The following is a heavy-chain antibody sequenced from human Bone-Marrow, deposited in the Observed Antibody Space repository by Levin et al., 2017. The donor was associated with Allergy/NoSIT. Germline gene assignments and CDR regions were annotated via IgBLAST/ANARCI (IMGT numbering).Heavy chain of an antibody. J-gene: IGHJ5*02. Sequence: SGPTLVKPTQTLTLTCTFSGFSLSTRGMCVTWIRQPPGKALEWLAFIDWDDDKYYNTSLKSRLTISKDTSKDQVVLTMTNMDPVDTATYYCARMSYYDTSGYYTGRGWFDPWGQGTLVTVSS. V-gene: IGHV2-70*01. CDR3: ARMSYYDTSGYYTGRGWFDP. D-gene: IGHD3-22*01. CDR1: GFSLSTRGMC. CDR2: IDWDDDK.